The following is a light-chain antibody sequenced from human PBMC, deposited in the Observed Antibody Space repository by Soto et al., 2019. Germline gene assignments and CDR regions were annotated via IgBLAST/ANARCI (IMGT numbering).Light chain of an antibody. V-gene: IGLV2-14*03. CDR3: SSYTSSSTEV. Sequence: QSALTQPASVSGSPGQSIAISCPGTSSDVGAYIYVSWYQHHPGKAPKLILYDVSARPSGVSDRFSGSKSGNTASLTISGLQPEDEADYYCSSYTSSSTEVFGTGTKFTVL. CDR2: DVS. CDR1: SSDVGAYIY. J-gene: IGLJ1*01.